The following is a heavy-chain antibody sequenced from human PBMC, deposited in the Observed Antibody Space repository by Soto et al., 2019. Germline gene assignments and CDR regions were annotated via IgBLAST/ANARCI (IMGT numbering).Heavy chain of an antibody. CDR3: ATDGNYRFDN. D-gene: IGHD1-7*01. Sequence: QPGGSLRLSCAASAFSFSTSWMHWVRQAPGEGLVWVSRINPDGRTINYAASVKGRFTISXXXPXXTXXLXXNXXRVXDTAVYFCATDGNYRFDNWGLGTLVTVSS. V-gene: IGHV3-74*01. CDR1: AFSFSTSW. CDR2: INPDGRTI. J-gene: IGHJ4*02.